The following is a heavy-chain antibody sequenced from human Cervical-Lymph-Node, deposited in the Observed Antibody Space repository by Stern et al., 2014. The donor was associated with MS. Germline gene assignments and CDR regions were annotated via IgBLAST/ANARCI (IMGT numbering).Heavy chain of an antibody. J-gene: IGHJ4*02. CDR2: ISPGDSDT. CDR3: ARDYGDYAFDY. V-gene: IGHV5-51*01. CDR1: GYSFTANW. D-gene: IGHD4-17*01. Sequence: EVQLVESGAEVKKPGESLKISCKGSGYSFTANWIAWVRQMPGKGLEWMGIISPGDSDTRYRPSFQGQVTISADKSISPAYLQWSSLKASDTAMYYCARDYGDYAFDYWGQGTLVTVSS.